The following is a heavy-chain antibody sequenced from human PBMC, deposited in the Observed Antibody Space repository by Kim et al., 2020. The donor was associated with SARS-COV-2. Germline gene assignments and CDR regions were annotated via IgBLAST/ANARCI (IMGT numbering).Heavy chain of an antibody. V-gene: IGHV3-23*01. J-gene: IGHJ4*02. Sequence: VKGRLTISRDNSKNTLYLQMNSLRAEDTAVYYCALGVAVAGKDPIAYIDYWGQGTLVTVSS. CDR3: ALGVAVAGKDPIAYIDY. D-gene: IGHD6-19*01.